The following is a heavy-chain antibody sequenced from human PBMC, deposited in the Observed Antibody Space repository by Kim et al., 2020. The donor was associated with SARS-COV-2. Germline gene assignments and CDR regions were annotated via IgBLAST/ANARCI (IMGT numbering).Heavy chain of an antibody. CDR3: NIFDYGSGGYQLFDF. V-gene: IGHV3-73*01. D-gene: IGHD3-10*01. CDR2: IRCEGSNKSS. J-gene: IGHJ4*01. CDR1: GFTFGGSA. Sequence: GGSLRLSCAASGFTFGGSAMHWVRQAPGKGLEWVARIRCEGSNKSSADAVTARFSFTIYRDETKHTVHLKINSPKAEDVALCVCNIFDYGSGGYQLFDF.